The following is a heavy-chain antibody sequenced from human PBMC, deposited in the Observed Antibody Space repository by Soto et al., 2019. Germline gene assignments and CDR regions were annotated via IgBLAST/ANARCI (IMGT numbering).Heavy chain of an antibody. CDR3: ARGQSDIVVVPAAEEYYYYYYMDV. CDR1: GGSFSSYY. J-gene: IGHJ6*03. Sequence: PSETLSLTCAVYGGSFSSYYWSWIRQPPGKGLEWIGEINHSGSTNYNPSLKSRVTISVDTSKNQFSLKLSSVTAADTAVYYCARGQSDIVVVPAAEEYYYYYYMDVWGQGTTVTVSS. CDR2: INHSGST. V-gene: IGHV4-34*01. D-gene: IGHD2-2*01.